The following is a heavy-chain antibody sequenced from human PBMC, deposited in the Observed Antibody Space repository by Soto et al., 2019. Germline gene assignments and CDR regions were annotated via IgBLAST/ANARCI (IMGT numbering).Heavy chain of an antibody. J-gene: IGHJ6*02. CDR3: ARDRTTMVRGVRYYYGMDV. CDR1: GGSVSSGSYY. CDR2: IYYSGST. Sequence: SETLSLTCTVSGGSVSSGSYYWSWIRQPPGKGLEWIGYIYYSGSTNYNPSLKSRVTISVDTSKNQFSLKLSSVTAADTAVYYCARDRTTMVRGVRYYYGMDVWGQGTTVTVSS. D-gene: IGHD3-10*01. V-gene: IGHV4-61*01.